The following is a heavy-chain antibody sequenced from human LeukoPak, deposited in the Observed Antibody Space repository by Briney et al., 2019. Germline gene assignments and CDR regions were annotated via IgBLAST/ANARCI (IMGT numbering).Heavy chain of an antibody. CDR3: ARDGKLRYFDSNNWFDP. Sequence: GGSLRLSCAASGFTFSSYAMHWVRQAPGKGLEWVSSISSSSSYIYYADSVKGRFTISRDNAKNSLYLQMNSLRAEDTAVYYCARDGKLRYFDSNNWFDPWGQGTLVTVSS. J-gene: IGHJ5*02. CDR2: ISSSSSYI. V-gene: IGHV3-21*01. CDR1: GFTFSSYA. D-gene: IGHD3-9*01.